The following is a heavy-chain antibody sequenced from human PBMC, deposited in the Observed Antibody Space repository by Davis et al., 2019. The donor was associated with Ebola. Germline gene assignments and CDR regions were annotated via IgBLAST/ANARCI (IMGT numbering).Heavy chain of an antibody. J-gene: IGHJ6*02. CDR3: LSGPWLSMDV. D-gene: IGHD5-12*01. V-gene: IGHV3-9*01. CDR2: ISLNSGSI. CDR1: GFAFGDYA. Sequence: PGGSLRLSCAASGFAFGDYAMHWVRQGPGKGLEWVSGISLNSGSIVYADSVKGRFTISRDNAKNSLYLQMNSLRPEDTALYYCLSGPWLSMDVWGRGTTVTVSS.